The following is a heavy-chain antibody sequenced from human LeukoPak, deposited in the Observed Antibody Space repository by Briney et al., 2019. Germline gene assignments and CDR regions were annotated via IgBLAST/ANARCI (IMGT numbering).Heavy chain of an antibody. J-gene: IGHJ3*02. CDR2: IYHSGST. V-gene: IGHV4-30-2*01. CDR3: AKGHDILTVDAFDI. CDR1: GGSISSGGYS. D-gene: IGHD3-9*01. Sequence: SQSLSLTCAVSGGSISSGGYSWSWIRQPPGKGLEWIGYIYHSGSTYYNPSLKSRVTISVDRSKNQFSLKLSSVTAADTAVYYCAKGHDILTVDAFDIWGQGTMVTVSS.